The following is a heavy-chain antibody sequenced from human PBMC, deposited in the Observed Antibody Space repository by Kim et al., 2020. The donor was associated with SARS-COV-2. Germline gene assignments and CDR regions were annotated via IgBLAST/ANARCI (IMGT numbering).Heavy chain of an antibody. D-gene: IGHD3-22*01. J-gene: IGHJ6*02. CDR3: ARDSDSPNYGMDV. CDR2: IKQDGSEK. Sequence: GGSLRLSCAASGFTFSSYWMSWVRQAPGKGLEWVANIKQDGSEKYYVDSVKGRFTISRDNAKNSLYLQMNSLRAEDTAVYYCARDSDSPNYGMDVWGQGTTVTVSS. V-gene: IGHV3-7*03. CDR1: GFTFSSYW.